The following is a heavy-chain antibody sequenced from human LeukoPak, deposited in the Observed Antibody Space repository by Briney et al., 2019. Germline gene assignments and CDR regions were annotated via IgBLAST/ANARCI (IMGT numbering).Heavy chain of an antibody. J-gene: IGHJ4*02. V-gene: IGHV3-7*05. Sequence: GGSLRLSCAASGFTFSNYWMIWVRQAPGKGLEWVANIQQDGGQKRYADSVRGRFTVSRDNAQTSLYLHMNSLRAEDTAVYYCARASNPWLQLSWGQGTLVAVSS. CDR2: IQQDGGQK. CDR3: ARASNPWLQLS. CDR1: GFTFSNYW. D-gene: IGHD5-24*01.